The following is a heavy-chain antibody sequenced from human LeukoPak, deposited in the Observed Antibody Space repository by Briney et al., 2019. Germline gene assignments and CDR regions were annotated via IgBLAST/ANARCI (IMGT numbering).Heavy chain of an antibody. CDR1: GGTFSSYA. D-gene: IGHD5-24*01. J-gene: IGHJ4*02. Sequence: ASVKVSCKASGGTFSSYAISWVRQAPGQGLEWMGGIIPIFGTANYAQKFQGRVTITADESTSTAYMELSSLRSEDTAVYYCARVEGDGYNYLFDYWGQGTLVTVSS. CDR3: ARVEGDGYNYLFDY. V-gene: IGHV1-69*13. CDR2: IIPIFGTA.